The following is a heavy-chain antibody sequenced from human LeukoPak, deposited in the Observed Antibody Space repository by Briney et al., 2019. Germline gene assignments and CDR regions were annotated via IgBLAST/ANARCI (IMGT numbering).Heavy chain of an antibody. Sequence: ASVKVSCKASGYTFTSYDINWVRQATGQGLEWTGWMNPNSGNTGYAQKFQGRVTMTRNTSISTAYMELSSLRSEDTAVYYCARGDCSGGSCYTAGGYWGQGTLVTVSS. V-gene: IGHV1-8*01. D-gene: IGHD2-15*01. J-gene: IGHJ4*02. CDR2: MNPNSGNT. CDR3: ARGDCSGGSCYTAGGY. CDR1: GYTFTSYD.